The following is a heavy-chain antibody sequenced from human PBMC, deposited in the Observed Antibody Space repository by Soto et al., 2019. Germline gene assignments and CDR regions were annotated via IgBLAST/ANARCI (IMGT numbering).Heavy chain of an antibody. Sequence: ASVKVSCKASGYTFTSYYMHWVRQAPGQGLEWMGIINPSGGSTSYAQKFQGRVTMTRDTSTSTVYMELSSLRSEDTAVYYCARDNRFLEWSANYFDYWGQGTLVTVSS. CDR2: INPSGGST. V-gene: IGHV1-46*03. J-gene: IGHJ4*02. CDR3: ARDNRFLEWSANYFDY. CDR1: GYTFTSYY. D-gene: IGHD3-3*01.